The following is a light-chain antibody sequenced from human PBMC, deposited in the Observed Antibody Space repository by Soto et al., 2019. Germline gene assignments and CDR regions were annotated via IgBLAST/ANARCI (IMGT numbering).Light chain of an antibody. CDR1: QGISSY. J-gene: IGKJ1*01. V-gene: IGKV1-27*01. CDR2: AAS. CDR3: QNYYNAPET. Sequence: DIQMTQSPYSLSASVGDRVTITCRASQGISSYLAWYQQRPGKVPKVLIYAASTLHSGVPSRFSGSGSGTDFTLTISNVQPEDVATYYCQNYYNAPETFGQGTKVEIK.